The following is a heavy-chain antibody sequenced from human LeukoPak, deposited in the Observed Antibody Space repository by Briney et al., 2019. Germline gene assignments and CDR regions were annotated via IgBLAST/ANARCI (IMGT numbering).Heavy chain of an antibody. V-gene: IGHV3-73*01. J-gene: IGHJ4*02. Sequence: LPGGSLKLSCAASGFTFSGSAMHWVRQASGKGLEWFGRIRSKANSYATAYAASVKGRFTISRDDSKNTAYLQMNSLKTEDTAVYYCTYDYPGRYWGQGTLVTVSS. CDR2: IRSKANSYAT. CDR3: TYDYPGRY. D-gene: IGHD5-12*01. CDR1: GFTFSGSA.